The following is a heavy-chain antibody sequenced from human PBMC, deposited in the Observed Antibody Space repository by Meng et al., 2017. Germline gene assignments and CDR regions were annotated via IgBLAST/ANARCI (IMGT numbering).Heavy chain of an antibody. D-gene: IGHD1-26*01. CDR2: INWNGGST. Sequence: GESLKISCAASGFTFDDYGMSWVRQAPGKGLEWVSGINWNGGSTGYADSVKGRFTISRDNAKNTLYLQMNSLRAEDTAVYYCAKDPATGAWFDPWGQGTLVTVSS. J-gene: IGHJ5*02. V-gene: IGHV3-20*04. CDR3: AKDPATGAWFDP. CDR1: GFTFDDYG.